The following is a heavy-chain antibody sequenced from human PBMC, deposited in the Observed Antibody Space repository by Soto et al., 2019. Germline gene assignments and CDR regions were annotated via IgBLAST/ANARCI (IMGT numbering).Heavy chain of an antibody. CDR1: GFTFSSYS. V-gene: IGHV3-21*01. J-gene: IGHJ5*02. CDR3: ARDSTYYYDSSGYPNWFDP. Sequence: GGSLRLSCAASGFTFSSYSMNWVRQAPGKGLEWVSSISSSSSYIYYADSVKGRFTISRDNAKNSLYLQMNSLRAEDTAVYYCARDSTYYYDSSGYPNWFDPWGQGTLVTVSS. CDR2: ISSSSSYI. D-gene: IGHD3-22*01.